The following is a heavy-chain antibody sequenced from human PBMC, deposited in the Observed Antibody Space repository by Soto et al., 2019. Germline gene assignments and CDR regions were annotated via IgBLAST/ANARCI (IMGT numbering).Heavy chain of an antibody. V-gene: IGHV4-39*01. CDR3: ASITYYYDSSGYLLYFDL. D-gene: IGHD3-22*01. Sequence: QLQLQESGPGLVKPSETLSLTCTVSGGSISSSSYYWGWIRQPPGKGLEWIGSIYYSGSTYYNPYLKSRVTISVDTSKNQFSLKLSSVTAADTAVYYCASITYYYDSSGYLLYFDLWGRGTLVTVSS. CDR1: GGSISSSSYY. J-gene: IGHJ2*01. CDR2: IYYSGST.